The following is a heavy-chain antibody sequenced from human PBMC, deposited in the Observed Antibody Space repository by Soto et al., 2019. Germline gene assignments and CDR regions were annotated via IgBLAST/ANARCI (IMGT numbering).Heavy chain of an antibody. CDR1: GFTFSNYA. CDR2: ISGSGGNT. V-gene: IGHV3-23*01. J-gene: IGHJ4*02. D-gene: IGHD4-17*01. CDR3: AKGGVMTTDFDTIDY. Sequence: EVQLLESGGGLVQPGGSLTLRLSCAASGFTFSNYAMSWVRQAPGKGLEWVSGISGSGGNTYYADSVKGRFTISRDNSKNTRDRQMNSLRAEDTAVYYCAKGGVMTTDFDTIDYWGQGTLVTVSS.